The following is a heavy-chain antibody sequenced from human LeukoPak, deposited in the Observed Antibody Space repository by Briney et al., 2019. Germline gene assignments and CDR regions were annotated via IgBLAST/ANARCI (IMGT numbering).Heavy chain of an antibody. CDR1: GFTFSSYS. D-gene: IGHD1-1*01. V-gene: IGHV3-21*01. CDR2: TSSSSSYI. J-gene: IGHJ4*02. Sequence: GGSLRLSCAASGFTFSSYSMNWVRQAPGKGLEWVSSTSSSSSYIYYADSVKGRFTISRDNAKNSLYLQMNSLRAEDTAVYYCARGGRNDVSVDYWGQGTLVTVSS. CDR3: ARGGRNDVSVDY.